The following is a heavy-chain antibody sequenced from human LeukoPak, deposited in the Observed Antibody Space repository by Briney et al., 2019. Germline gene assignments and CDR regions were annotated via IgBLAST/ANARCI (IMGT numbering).Heavy chain of an antibody. V-gene: IGHV4-4*07. D-gene: IGHD2-21*02. CDR2: IYRDGRT. CDR3: ARDKGCGVDCYPGSWFDP. Sequence: SETLSLTCIVSGGPISDYYWSWIRQSAGEGLEWIGRIYRDGRTNYNPSLKSRVTMSVDTSKNQVLLKLTSVTAADTAVYYCARDKGCGVDCYPGSWFDPWGQGMLVTVSS. J-gene: IGHJ5*02. CDR1: GGPISDYY.